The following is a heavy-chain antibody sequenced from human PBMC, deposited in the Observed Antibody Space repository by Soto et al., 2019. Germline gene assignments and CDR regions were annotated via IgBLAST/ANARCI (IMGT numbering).Heavy chain of an antibody. CDR1: GFTFSTYG. CDR3: ARADIVAVPPARSHF. CDR2: IWYDGSNK. V-gene: IGHV3-33*01. D-gene: IGHD2-2*01. J-gene: IGHJ3*01. Sequence: PGGSLRLSCAASGFTFSTYGMHWVRQAPGKGLEWVAVIWYDGSNKYYADSVKGRFTISRDNSKNTLYLQMNSLRAEDTAVYYCARADIVAVPPARSHFWGRGTMVTVSS.